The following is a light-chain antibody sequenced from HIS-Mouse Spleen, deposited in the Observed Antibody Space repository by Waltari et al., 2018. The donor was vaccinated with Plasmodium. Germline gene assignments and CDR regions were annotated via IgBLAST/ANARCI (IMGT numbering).Light chain of an antibody. CDR3: QQSYSTPPT. V-gene: IGKV1-39*01. CDR2: ASS. CDR1: QSISSY. Sequence: DIQMTQSPSSLSASVCDKVPITCRSSQSISSYLNWYQQKPGKAPKLLIYASSSLHSGVPSRFSGSGSGTDFTLTISSLQPEDFATYYCQQSYSTPPTFGGGTKVEIK. J-gene: IGKJ4*01.